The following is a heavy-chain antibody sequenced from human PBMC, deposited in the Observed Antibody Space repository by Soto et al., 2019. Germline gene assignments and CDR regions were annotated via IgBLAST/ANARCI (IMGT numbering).Heavy chain of an antibody. CDR2: ISSGSTNI. CDR3: ARDRNAAGSDY. Sequence: QVQLVESGGGLVKPGGSLRLSCEASGFTFSDFYMSWIRQAPGKGLEWISYISSGSTNIFYADSVKGRFTVSRDNAKNSVYLQMDSLRAEDTAVYYCARDRNAAGSDYWGQGTLVTVSS. J-gene: IGHJ4*02. CDR1: GFTFSDFY. D-gene: IGHD1-1*01. V-gene: IGHV3-11*01.